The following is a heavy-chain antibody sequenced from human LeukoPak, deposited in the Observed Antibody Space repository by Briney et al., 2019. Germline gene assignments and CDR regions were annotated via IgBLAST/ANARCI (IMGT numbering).Heavy chain of an antibody. Sequence: ASVKVSCKASGYTFASYAMHWVRQAPGQRLEWMGWINAGNGNTKYSQKLQGRVTMTTDTSTSTAYMELRSLRSDDTAVYYCATREEYYYDSSGYYDYWGQGTLVTVSS. D-gene: IGHD3-22*01. J-gene: IGHJ4*02. CDR2: INAGNGNT. CDR3: ATREEYYYDSSGYYDY. CDR1: GYTFASYA. V-gene: IGHV1-3*01.